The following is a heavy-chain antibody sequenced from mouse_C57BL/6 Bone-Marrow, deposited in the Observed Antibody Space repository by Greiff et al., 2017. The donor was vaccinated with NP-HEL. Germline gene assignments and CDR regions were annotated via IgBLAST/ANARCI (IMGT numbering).Heavy chain of an antibody. V-gene: IGHV1-18*01. CDR2: INPNNGGT. D-gene: IGHD5-5*01. Sequence: EVQLQESGPELVKPGASVKIPCKASGYTFTDYNMDWVKQSHGKSLEWIGDINPNNGGTIYNQKFKGKATLTVDKSSSTAYMELRSLTSEDTAVYYCARPYLWLYAMDYWGQGTSVTVSS. CDR1: GYTFTDYN. J-gene: IGHJ4*01. CDR3: ARPYLWLYAMDY.